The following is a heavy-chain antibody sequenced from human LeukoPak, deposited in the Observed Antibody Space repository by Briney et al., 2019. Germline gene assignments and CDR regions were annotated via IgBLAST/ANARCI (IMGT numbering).Heavy chain of an antibody. V-gene: IGHV3-11*01. CDR1: GFSFSNYY. CDR2: ITTSGSST. D-gene: IGHD3-16*02. J-gene: IGHJ4*02. Sequence: GGSLRLSCASSGFSFSNYYMSWVRQAPGKGLEWISYITTSGSSTNYADSVKGRFTISRDNAKNSVVLQMNSLRTEDTAVYYCTRERRGIYHAFDYWGQGTLVTVSS. CDR3: TRERRGIYHAFDY.